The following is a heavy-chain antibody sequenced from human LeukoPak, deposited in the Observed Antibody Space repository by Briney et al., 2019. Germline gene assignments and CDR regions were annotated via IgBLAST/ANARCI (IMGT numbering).Heavy chain of an antibody. V-gene: IGHV3-23*01. Sequence: GGSLRLSCAASGLSFGFYAMSWVRQAPGKGLEWVSAIASSGGGTYYTDSVRGRFTIFRDNSKNTLYLQMNSLRGEDTAVYYCAKRTSSRAFDYWGQGTLVTVSS. CDR1: GLSFGFYA. D-gene: IGHD6-13*01. CDR2: IASSGGGT. J-gene: IGHJ4*02. CDR3: AKRTSSRAFDY.